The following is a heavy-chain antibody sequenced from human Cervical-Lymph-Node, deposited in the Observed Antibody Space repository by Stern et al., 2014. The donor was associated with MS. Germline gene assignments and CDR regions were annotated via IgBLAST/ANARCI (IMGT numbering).Heavy chain of an antibody. Sequence: VQLVESGAEVKEPGSSVKVSCTASGGTSSRHAISWVRQAPGQGLEWMGGIISVLSTTNYAHTFQGRVTIAADDSTSTTFLELSGLTSNDTALYYCARRGSARRGSGWLDPWGQGTLVIVSS. D-gene: IGHD3-10*01. J-gene: IGHJ5*02. V-gene: IGHV1-69*01. CDR1: GGTSSRHA. CDR3: ARRGSARRGSGWLDP. CDR2: IISVLSTT.